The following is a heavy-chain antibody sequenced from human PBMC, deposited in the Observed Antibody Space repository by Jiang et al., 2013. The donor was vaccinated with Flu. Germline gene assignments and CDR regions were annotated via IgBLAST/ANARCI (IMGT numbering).Heavy chain of an antibody. V-gene: IGHV3-64*01. CDR3: AREGILGYCSSTSCYVPYYYYGMDV. CDR1: GFTFSSYA. CDR2: ISSNGGST. J-gene: IGHJ6*04. D-gene: IGHD2-2*01. Sequence: VQLVESGGGLVQPGGSLRLSCAASGFTFSSYAMHWVRQAPGKGLEYVSAISSNGGSTYYANSVKGRFTISRDNSKNTLYLQMGSLRAEDMAVYYCAREGILGYCSSTSCYVPYYYYGMDVWAKGPRSPSPQ.